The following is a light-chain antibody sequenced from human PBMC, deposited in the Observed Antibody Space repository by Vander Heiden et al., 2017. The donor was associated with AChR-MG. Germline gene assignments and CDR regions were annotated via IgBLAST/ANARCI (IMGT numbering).Light chain of an antibody. J-gene: IGLJ2*01. V-gene: IGLV2-14*01. CDR3: SSYTSSSTLVV. CDR1: SSHVGNYHY. Sequence: QSALTQPASVCVSPGQSITIPRTGHSSHVGNYHYVPVHPQHPGKAPKLMIYDVSKRPSGVSIRFSGSKSGNTASLTISGLQAEDEADYYCSSYTSSSTLVVFGGGTKLTVL. CDR2: DVS.